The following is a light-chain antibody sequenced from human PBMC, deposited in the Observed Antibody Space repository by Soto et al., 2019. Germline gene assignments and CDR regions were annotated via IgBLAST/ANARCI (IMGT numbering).Light chain of an antibody. J-gene: IGKJ5*01. CDR3: QQRGNWPPIT. V-gene: IGKV3-11*01. CDR1: PSVSTY. CDR2: DAS. Sequence: EIVLTQSPATLSLSPGERATLSCRASPSVSTYLAWYQQKPGQAPRLLIYDASNRAPGIPARFSGSGSVTDFTLTISSLEPEDFAVYYCQQRGNWPPITFGQGTRLEIK.